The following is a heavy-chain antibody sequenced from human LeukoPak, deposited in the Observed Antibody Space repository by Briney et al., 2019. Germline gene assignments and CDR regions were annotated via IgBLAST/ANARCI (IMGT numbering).Heavy chain of an antibody. CDR3: ARTDSSGYGYYYGMDV. V-gene: IGHV1-8*01. J-gene: IGHJ6*02. Sequence: GASVKVSCKASGYTFTSYDINWVRQATGQGLEWMGWMNPNSGNTGYAQKFQGRVTMTRNTSISTAYMELSSLRSEDTAVYYCARTDSSGYGYYYGMDVWGQGTTVTVSS. CDR2: MNPNSGNT. CDR1: GYTFTSYD. D-gene: IGHD3-22*01.